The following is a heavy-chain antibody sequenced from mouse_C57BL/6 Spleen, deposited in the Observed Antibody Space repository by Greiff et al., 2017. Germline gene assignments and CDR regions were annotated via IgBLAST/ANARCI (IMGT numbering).Heavy chain of an antibody. CDR1: GYTFTSYW. Sequence: QVQLQQPGAELVRPGSSVKLSCKASGYTFTSYWMHWVKQRPIQGLEWIGNIDPSDSETHYNQKFKDKATLTVDKSSSTAYMQLSSLTSEDSAVDYCARRDYSKDWFAYWGQGTLVTVSA. V-gene: IGHV1-52*01. CDR3: ARRDYSKDWFAY. CDR2: IDPSDSET. D-gene: IGHD2-5*01. J-gene: IGHJ3*01.